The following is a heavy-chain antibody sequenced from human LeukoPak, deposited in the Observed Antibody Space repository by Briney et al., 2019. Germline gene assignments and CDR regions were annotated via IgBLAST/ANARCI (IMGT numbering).Heavy chain of an antibody. CDR2: IYSGGST. Sequence: GGSLRLSCAASGFTVSSNYMSWVRQAPGKGLEWVSVIYSGGSTYYADSEKGRFTISRDNSKNTVDLQMNSLRAEDTAVYYCARGHDYDSSVAYWGQGTLVTVSS. CDR1: GFTVSSNY. CDR3: ARGHDYDSSVAY. D-gene: IGHD3-22*01. J-gene: IGHJ4*02. V-gene: IGHV3-66*01.